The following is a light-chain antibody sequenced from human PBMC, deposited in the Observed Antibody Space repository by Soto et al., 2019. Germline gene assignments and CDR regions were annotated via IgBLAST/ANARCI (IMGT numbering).Light chain of an antibody. CDR3: QQYGRSPPLT. J-gene: IGKJ2*01. CDR2: GAS. V-gene: IGKV3-20*01. Sequence: EIVLTQSPGTLSLSPGERATLSCRASQSVSSSYIAWYQQNPGQAPRLLIYGASSRATGIPDRFSGSGSGTDFTLTISRLEPEDFAVYFCQQYGRSPPLTFGQGTKVEIK. CDR1: QSVSSSY.